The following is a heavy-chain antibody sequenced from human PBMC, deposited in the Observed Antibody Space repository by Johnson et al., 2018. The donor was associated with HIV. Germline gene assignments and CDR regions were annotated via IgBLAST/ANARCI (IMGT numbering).Heavy chain of an antibody. CDR1: GFTFSSHG. CDR2: ISYDGNNK. V-gene: IGHV3-30*18. CDR3: AKDLVPLYYDFWSGPDDAFDI. Sequence: QVQLVESVGGVVQPGRSLRLSCAASGFTFSSHGMHWVRQAPGKGLEWVAVISYDGNNKYYADSVKGRFTVSRDNSNNTMYLQMNSVRPEDTAVYYCAKDLVPLYYDFWSGPDDAFDIWGQGTMVTVSS. D-gene: IGHD3-3*01. J-gene: IGHJ3*02.